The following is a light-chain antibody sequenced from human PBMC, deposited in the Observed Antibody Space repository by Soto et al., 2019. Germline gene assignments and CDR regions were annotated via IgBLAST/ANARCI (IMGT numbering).Light chain of an antibody. Sequence: QSALTQPPSASGSLGQSVTISCTGTSRDVVGYNYVSWHQQHPGKAPKVMIYEVSKRPPGVPDRFSGSKSGNTASLTVSGPQAEDEADYYCSSFAGGGNPVLLGGGTKVTVL. CDR1: SRDVVGYNY. J-gene: IGLJ2*01. V-gene: IGLV2-8*01. CDR3: SSFAGGGNPVL. CDR2: EVS.